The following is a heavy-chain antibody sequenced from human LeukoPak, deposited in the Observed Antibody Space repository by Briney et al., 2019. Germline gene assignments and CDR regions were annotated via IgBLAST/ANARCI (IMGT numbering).Heavy chain of an antibody. CDR3: AKGRWSGSGNTFDY. J-gene: IGHJ4*02. CDR2: ISGFNT. D-gene: IGHD3-3*01. V-gene: IGHV3-23*01. CDR1: GFAFSNYA. Sequence: PGGSLRLSCTTSGFAFSNYAMNWVRQAPGKGPEWVSGISGFNTYYADSVKGRFTISRDNSKNTLVLQMNGLRAEDTAVYFCAKGRWSGSGNTFDYWGQGDLVTVSS.